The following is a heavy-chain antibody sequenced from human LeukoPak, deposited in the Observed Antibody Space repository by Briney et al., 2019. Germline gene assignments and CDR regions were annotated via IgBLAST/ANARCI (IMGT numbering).Heavy chain of an antibody. CDR2: INHSGST. Sequence: SETLSLTCAVYGGSFSGYYWSWIRQPPGKGLEWIGEINHSGSTNYNPSLKSRVTISVGTSKNQFSLKLSSVTAADTAVYYCARVDYSNFYYYYYYYMDVWGKGTTVTVSS. CDR1: GGSFSGYY. CDR3: ARVDYSNFYYYYYYYMDV. V-gene: IGHV4-34*01. J-gene: IGHJ6*03. D-gene: IGHD4-11*01.